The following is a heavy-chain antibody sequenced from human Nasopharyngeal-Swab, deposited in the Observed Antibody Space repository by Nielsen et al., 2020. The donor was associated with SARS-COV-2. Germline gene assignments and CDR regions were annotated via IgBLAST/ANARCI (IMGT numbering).Heavy chain of an antibody. J-gene: IGHJ4*02. CDR1: GFTFSSYA. CDR3: TRERGYSYGRYYFDY. V-gene: IGHV3-49*04. CDR2: IRSKAYGGTT. Sequence: GGSLRLSCAASGFTFSSYAMSWVRQAPGKGLEWVGFIRSKAYGGTTEYAASVKGRFTISRDDSKSIAYLQMNSLKTEDTAVYYCTRERGYSYGRYYFDYWGQGTLVTVSS. D-gene: IGHD5-18*01.